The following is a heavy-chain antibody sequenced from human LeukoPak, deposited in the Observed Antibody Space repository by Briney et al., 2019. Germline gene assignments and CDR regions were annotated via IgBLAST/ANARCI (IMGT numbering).Heavy chain of an antibody. CDR1: GFTFSSYW. CDR2: IKQDGSEK. CDR3: ARDQGPYGDYYFDY. D-gene: IGHD4-17*01. J-gene: IGHJ4*02. Sequence: GGSMRLSCAASGFTFSSYWMSWVRQAPGKGLEWVANIKQDGSEKYYVDSVKGRFTISRDNAKNSLYLQMNSLRAEDTAVYYCARDQGPYGDYYFDYWGQGTLVTVSS. V-gene: IGHV3-7*01.